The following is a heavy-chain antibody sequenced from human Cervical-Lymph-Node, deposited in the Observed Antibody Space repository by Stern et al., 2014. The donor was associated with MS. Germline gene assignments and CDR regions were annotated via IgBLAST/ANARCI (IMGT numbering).Heavy chain of an antibody. J-gene: IGHJ5*02. CDR2: IKPRTNGGTT. Sequence: VQLVESGGGLVKPGGSLRLSCAASGFIFSKAWMTWVRQAPGKGLEWVGRIKPRTNGGTTNYSTPVQGRFTISRDDSKNILFLHMNSLKTEDTALNYCTTDEVANFAHWGRGTLVTVSS. CDR1: GFIFSKAW. CDR3: TTDEVANFAH. V-gene: IGHV3-15*01.